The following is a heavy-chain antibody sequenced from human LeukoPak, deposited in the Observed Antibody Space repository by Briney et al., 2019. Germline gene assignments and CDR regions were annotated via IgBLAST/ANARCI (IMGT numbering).Heavy chain of an antibody. D-gene: IGHD4-17*01. Sequence: ASVKVSCKASGGTFSSYAISWVRQAPGQGLEWMGGIIPIFGTANYAQKFQGRVTITADESTSTAYMELSSLRSEDTAVYYCAKDVRTDGVSYFDYWGQGTLVTVSS. CDR2: IIPIFGTA. V-gene: IGHV1-69*13. CDR1: GGTFSSYA. J-gene: IGHJ4*02. CDR3: AKDVRTDGVSYFDY.